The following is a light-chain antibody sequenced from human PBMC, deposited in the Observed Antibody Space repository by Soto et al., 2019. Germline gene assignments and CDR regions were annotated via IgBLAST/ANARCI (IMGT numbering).Light chain of an antibody. CDR3: QQYGSSVT. J-gene: IGKJ4*01. CDR2: GAS. V-gene: IGKV3-20*01. Sequence: EIVCTQSPGTLSLSPGERATLSCRASQSVSSSYLAWYQQKPGQAPRLLIYGASSRATGIPDRFSGSGSGTDFTLTISRLDPEDFAVYYCQQYGSSVTVGGGTKVDIK. CDR1: QSVSSSY.